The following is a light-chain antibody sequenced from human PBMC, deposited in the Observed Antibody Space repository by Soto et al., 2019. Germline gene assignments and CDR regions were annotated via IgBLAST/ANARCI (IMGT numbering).Light chain of an antibody. CDR2: DAS. CDR1: QSITNR. CDR3: QHYGGMWT. Sequence: DIQMTQSPSTLSASVGDRVTITCRASQSITNRLAWYQQKPGKAPKVLIYDASNLETGVPSRFSGSGFGTEFILTISSLQPDDFATYWCQHYGGMWTFGQGTKVDIK. V-gene: IGKV1-5*01. J-gene: IGKJ1*01.